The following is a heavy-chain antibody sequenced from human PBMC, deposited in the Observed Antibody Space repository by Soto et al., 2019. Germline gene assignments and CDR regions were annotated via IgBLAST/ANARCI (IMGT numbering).Heavy chain of an antibody. J-gene: IGHJ6*03. V-gene: IGHV4-59*01. CDR1: GGSISSYY. D-gene: IGHD3-3*01. CDR2: IYYSAST. CDR3: AGGSYYGFWSGYCTGEDYHYYYLAV. Sequence: PSETLSLTCTVSGGSISSYYWSWIRQPPGKGLEWIGYIYYSASTNYNPSLKSRVTISVDTSKNQFSLKLSSVTAADTALYYCAGGSYYGFWSGYCTGEDYHYYYLAVSGKVTTVPVSS.